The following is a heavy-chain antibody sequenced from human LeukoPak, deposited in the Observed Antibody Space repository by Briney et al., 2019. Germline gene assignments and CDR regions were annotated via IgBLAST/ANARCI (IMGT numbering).Heavy chain of an antibody. CDR3: ASNYYDDAFDI. J-gene: IGHJ3*02. Sequence: SSSGSTIYYADSVKGRFTISRDNAKNSLYLQMNSLRAEDTAVYYCASNYYDDAFDIWGQGTMVTVSS. CDR2: SSSGSTI. D-gene: IGHD3-22*01. V-gene: IGHV3-11*01.